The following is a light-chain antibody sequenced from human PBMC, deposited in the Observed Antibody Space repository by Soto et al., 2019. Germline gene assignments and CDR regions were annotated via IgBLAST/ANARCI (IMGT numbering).Light chain of an antibody. CDR3: QQGYDTPIT. CDR2: AAS. Sequence: DIEMTQSPSSLSASVGDRVTITCRASQNIITFLNWYQQKPGQAPKFLIYAASSLQSGVPSRFSGRGSGTYFTITNTSLQPEDFATYFCQQGYDTPITFGQGTRLEIK. J-gene: IGKJ5*01. CDR1: QNIITF. V-gene: IGKV1-39*01.